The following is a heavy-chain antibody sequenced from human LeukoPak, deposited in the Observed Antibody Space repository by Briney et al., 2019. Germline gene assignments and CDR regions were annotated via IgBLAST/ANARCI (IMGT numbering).Heavy chain of an antibody. CDR3: ASDWGYCSGGSCYSRSYFDY. CDR1: GGSFSGYY. CDR2: INHSGST. D-gene: IGHD2-15*01. Sequence: PSETLSLTCAVYGGSFSGYYWSWIRQPPGKGLEWIGEINHSGSTNYNPSLKSRVTISVDTSKNQFSLKLSSVTAADTAVYYCASDWGYCSGGSCYSRSYFDYWGQGTLVTVSS. J-gene: IGHJ4*02. V-gene: IGHV4-34*01.